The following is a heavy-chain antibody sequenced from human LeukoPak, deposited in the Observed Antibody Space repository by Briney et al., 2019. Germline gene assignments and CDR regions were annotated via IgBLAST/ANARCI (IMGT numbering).Heavy chain of an antibody. CDR2: ISSSSSYI. CDR1: GFTFSSYS. Sequence: GGSLRLSCAASGFTFSSYSMNWVRQAPGEGLEWVSSISSSSSYIYYADSVKGRFTISRDNAKNSLYLQMNSLRAEDTAVYYCASEAYSSSWYQGWGQATLVNVCS. D-gene: IGHD6-13*01. CDR3: ASEAYSSSWYQG. J-gene: IGHJ4*02. V-gene: IGHV3-21*01.